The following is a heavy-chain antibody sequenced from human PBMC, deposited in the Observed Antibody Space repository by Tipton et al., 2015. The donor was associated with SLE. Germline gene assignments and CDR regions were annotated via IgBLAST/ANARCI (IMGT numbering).Heavy chain of an antibody. Sequence: LSCTVSGGSVSSGSYYWAWIRQPPGKGPEWIGTIYYSGSTYYYPSLKSRITISVDTSKNQFSLEVRSVTAADTAVYYCVRLRSKVLIDYWGQGTLVTVSS. CDR3: VRLRSKVLIDY. V-gene: IGHV4-39*07. D-gene: IGHD2-8*01. CDR2: IYYSGST. CDR1: GGSVSSGSYY. J-gene: IGHJ4*02.